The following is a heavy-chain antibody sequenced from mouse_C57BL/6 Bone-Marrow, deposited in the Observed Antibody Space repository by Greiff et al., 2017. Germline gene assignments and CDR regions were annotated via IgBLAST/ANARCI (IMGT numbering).Heavy chain of an antibody. CDR2: IWTGGGT. D-gene: IGHD1-3*01. CDR1: GFSLTSYA. Sequence: VQLKESGPGLVAPSQSLSITCTVSGFSLTSYAISWVRQPPGKGLEWRGVIWTGGGTNYNSALKSRLSISKDNSKSQVFLKMNSLQTDDTARYYCARNPYIYYAMDYWGQGTSVTVSS. V-gene: IGHV2-9-1*01. CDR3: ARNPYIYYAMDY. J-gene: IGHJ4*01.